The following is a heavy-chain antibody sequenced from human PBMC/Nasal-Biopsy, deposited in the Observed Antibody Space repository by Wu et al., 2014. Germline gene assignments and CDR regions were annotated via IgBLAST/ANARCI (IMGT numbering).Heavy chain of an antibody. CDR3: VRDNSPFWSGPI. V-gene: IGHV4-34*09. CDR1: NGSFSGYF. CDR2: INHSGTT. D-gene: IGHD3-3*01. Sequence: TLSLTCAVYNGSFSGYFWSWVRQPPGKGLEWIGQINHSGTTDYNPSLKSRLTISLDTSKNQFSLKLTSVTAADTAVYYCVRDNSPFWSGPIWGQGTVVTVSS. J-gene: IGHJ4*02.